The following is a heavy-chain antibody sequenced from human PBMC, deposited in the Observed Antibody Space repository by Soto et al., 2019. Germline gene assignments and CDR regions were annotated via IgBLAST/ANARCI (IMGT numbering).Heavy chain of an antibody. CDR2: ISYGGST. CDR1: GGSINSDGYC. Sequence: QVQLQESGPGLVKPSQTLSLACTVSGGSINSDGYCWSWIRQHPGKGLDWIGCISYGGSTSYNPSLKSLVTISVDTSKNQFSLKLTSVTAADTAVDYCSRGILVWGQGALITVSS. J-gene: IGHJ4*02. V-gene: IGHV4-31*01. D-gene: IGHD5-18*01. CDR3: SRGILV.